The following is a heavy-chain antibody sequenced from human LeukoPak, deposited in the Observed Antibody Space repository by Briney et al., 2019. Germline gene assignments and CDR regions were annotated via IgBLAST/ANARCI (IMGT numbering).Heavy chain of an antibody. Sequence: ASVKVSCKASGYTFTSYDINWVRQATGQGLEWMGWISAYNGNTNYAQKLQGRVTMTTDTSTSTAYMELRSLRSDDTAVYYCARDRFHTAMDVWGQGTLVTVSS. D-gene: IGHD5-18*01. V-gene: IGHV1-18*01. CDR3: ARDRFHTAMDV. CDR2: ISAYNGNT. J-gene: IGHJ4*02. CDR1: GYTFTSYD.